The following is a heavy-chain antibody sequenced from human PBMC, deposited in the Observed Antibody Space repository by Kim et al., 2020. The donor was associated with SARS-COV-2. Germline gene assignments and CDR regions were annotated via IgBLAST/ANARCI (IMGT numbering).Heavy chain of an antibody. V-gene: IGHV4-31*02. CDR3: ASVVVVPAAQYYFDY. D-gene: IGHD2-2*01. J-gene: IGHJ4*02. Sequence: PSLKSRVTISVDTSKNQFSLKLSSVTAADTAVYYCASVVVVPAAQYYFDYWGQGTLVTVSS.